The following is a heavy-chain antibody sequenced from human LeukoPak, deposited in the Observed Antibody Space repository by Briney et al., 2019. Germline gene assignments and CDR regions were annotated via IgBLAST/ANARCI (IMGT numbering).Heavy chain of an antibody. V-gene: IGHV3-30*02. Sequence: PGGSLRLSCAASGFTFSDYYMSWIRQAPGKGLEWVAFIRYDGSNKYYADSVKGRFTISRDNSKNTLYLQMNSLRAEDSAVYYCAKDPQKWESYFDYWGQGTLVTVSS. CDR2: IRYDGSNK. CDR3: AKDPQKWESYFDY. CDR1: GFTFSDYY. D-gene: IGHD1-26*01. J-gene: IGHJ4*02.